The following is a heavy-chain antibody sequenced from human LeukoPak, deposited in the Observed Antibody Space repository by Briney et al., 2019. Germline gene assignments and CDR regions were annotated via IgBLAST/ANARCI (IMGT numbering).Heavy chain of an antibody. Sequence: SETLSLTCAVSDVSISTKSDYWGWVRQPPGKGLEWIGNVYYTGSTDYTPSLTSRVTISVDMSKNQFSLDLPSVTAADTAVYYCARHVAYIPRRQGAFDVWGQGTTVYVSS. D-gene: IGHD3-16*01. J-gene: IGHJ3*01. CDR1: DVSISTKSDY. V-gene: IGHV4-39*01. CDR3: ARHVAYIPRRQGAFDV. CDR2: VYYTGST.